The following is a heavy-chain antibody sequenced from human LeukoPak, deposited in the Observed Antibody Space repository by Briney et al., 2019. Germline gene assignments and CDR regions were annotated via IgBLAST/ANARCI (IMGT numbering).Heavy chain of an antibody. Sequence: NGNTNYAQKLQGRVTMTTDTSTSTAYMELRSLRSDDTAVYYCARDAYDSSGYYYYYYGMDVWGQGTTVTVSS. CDR2: NGNT. D-gene: IGHD3-22*01. CDR3: ARDAYDSSGYYYYYYGMDV. J-gene: IGHJ6*02. V-gene: IGHV1-18*01.